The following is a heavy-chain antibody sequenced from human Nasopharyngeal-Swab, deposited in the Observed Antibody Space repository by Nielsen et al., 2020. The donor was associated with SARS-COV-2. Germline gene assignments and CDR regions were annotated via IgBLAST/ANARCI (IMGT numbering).Heavy chain of an antibody. CDR3: AKDQWEHQGPDAFDI. J-gene: IGHJ3*02. Sequence: GESLKISCAASGFTFSSYAMSWVRQAPGKGLEWVSAISGSGGSTYYADSVKGRFTISRDNSKNTLYLQMNSLRAEDTAVYYCAKDQWEHQGPDAFDIWGQGTMVTVSS. D-gene: IGHD1-26*01. V-gene: IGHV3-23*01. CDR1: GFTFSSYA. CDR2: ISGSGGST.